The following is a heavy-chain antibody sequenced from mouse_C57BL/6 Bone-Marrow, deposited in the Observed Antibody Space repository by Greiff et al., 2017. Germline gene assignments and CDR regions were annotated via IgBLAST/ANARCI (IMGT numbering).Heavy chain of an antibody. J-gene: IGHJ1*03. CDR1: GYAFSSSW. CDR3: ARFYYDYEGYWYFDV. CDR2: IYPGDGDT. Sequence: QVQLQQSGPELVKPGASVKISCKASGYAFSSSWMNWVKQRPGKGLEWIGRIYPGDGDTNYNGKFKGKATLTADKSSSTAYMQLSSLTSEDSAVYFCARFYYDYEGYWYFDVWGTGITVTVSS. V-gene: IGHV1-82*01. D-gene: IGHD2-4*01.